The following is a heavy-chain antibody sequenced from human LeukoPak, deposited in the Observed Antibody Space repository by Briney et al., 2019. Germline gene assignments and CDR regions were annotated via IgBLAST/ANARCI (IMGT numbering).Heavy chain of an antibody. CDR1: GFTFSNYA. CDR2: ITGSGGNT. V-gene: IGHV3-23*01. D-gene: IGHD3-9*01. Sequence: GASLRLSCAASGFTFSNYAMSWVRQAPGKGLEWVSAITGSGGNTYYADSVKGRFTISRDNSKNTVFLQMNSLRAEDTAVYYCAKWWDYDVLTGYYVSYYWGQGTLVTVSS. J-gene: IGHJ4*02. CDR3: AKWWDYDVLTGYYVSYY.